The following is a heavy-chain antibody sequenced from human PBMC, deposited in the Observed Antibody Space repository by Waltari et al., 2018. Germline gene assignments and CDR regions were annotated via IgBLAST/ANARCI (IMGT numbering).Heavy chain of an antibody. CDR3: ASSTVAGTLYYYYGMDV. CDR1: GGSISSYY. D-gene: IGHD6-19*01. V-gene: IGHV4-59*01. Sequence: QVQLQESGPGLVKPSETLSLTCTVSGGSISSYYWSWIRQPPGKGLEWIGYIYYSGSTNYNPSLKSRVTISVDTSKNQFSLKLSSVTAADTAVYYCASSTVAGTLYYYYGMDVWGQGTMVTVSS. CDR2: IYYSGST. J-gene: IGHJ6*02.